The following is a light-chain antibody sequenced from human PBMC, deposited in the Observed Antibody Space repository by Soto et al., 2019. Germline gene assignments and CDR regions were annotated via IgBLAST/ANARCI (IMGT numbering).Light chain of an antibody. V-gene: IGKV3D-7*01. CDR3: LQDFNSPLT. Sequence: IVLPPAPGTLSLSPGERATLSCRASQGGGSSYLAWYQQKPGQAPRLLIHGASTRATGIAARFSGSGSGTEFTLTISSLQPEDSATYYCLQDFNSPLTFGGGTKVDIK. CDR1: QGGGSSY. J-gene: IGKJ4*01. CDR2: GAS.